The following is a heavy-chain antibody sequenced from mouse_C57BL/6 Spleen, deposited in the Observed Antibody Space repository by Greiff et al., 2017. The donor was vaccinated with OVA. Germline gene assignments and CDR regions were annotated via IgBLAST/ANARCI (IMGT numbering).Heavy chain of an antibody. Sequence: QVQLQQSGPELVKPGASVKISCKASGYAFSSSWMNWVKQRPGKGLEWIGRIYPGDGDTNYNGKFKGKATLTADKSSSTAYMQLSSLTSEDSAVYFCATQATRGYFDYWGQGTTLTVSS. CDR1: GYAFSSSW. CDR3: ATQATRGYFDY. J-gene: IGHJ2*01. D-gene: IGHD3-2*02. CDR2: IYPGDGDT. V-gene: IGHV1-82*01.